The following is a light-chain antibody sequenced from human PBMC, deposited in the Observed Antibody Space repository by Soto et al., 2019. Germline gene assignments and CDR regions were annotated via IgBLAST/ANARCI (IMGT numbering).Light chain of an antibody. CDR3: HQYNSYSSFT. CDR2: DAS. J-gene: IGKJ2*01. CDR1: QSISSW. V-gene: IGKV1-5*01. Sequence: DIQMTQSPSTLSASVGDRVTITCRASQSISSWLAWYQQKPGKAPKVLIYDASSLESGVPSRFSGSGSGTEFTLTISSLQPDDFATSYCHQYNSYSSFTFGQGTRLEIK.